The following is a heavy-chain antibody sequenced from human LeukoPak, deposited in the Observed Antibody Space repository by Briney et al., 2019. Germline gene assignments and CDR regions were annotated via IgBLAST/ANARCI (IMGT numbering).Heavy chain of an antibody. Sequence: GSSVKVSCKASGGTFSTYAISWVRQAPGQGLEWMGGIIPIFRTTNYAQKFQGRVTITADESTSTAYMELSSLRSDDTAVYFCASFYCRNIDCYGGYYYMDVWGKGTTVTVSS. CDR2: IIPIFRTT. J-gene: IGHJ6*03. D-gene: IGHD2-21*02. CDR3: ASFYCRNIDCYGGYYYMDV. CDR1: GGTFSTYA. V-gene: IGHV1-69*01.